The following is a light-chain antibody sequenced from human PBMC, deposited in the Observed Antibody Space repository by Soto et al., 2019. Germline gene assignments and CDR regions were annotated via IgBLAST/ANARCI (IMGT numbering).Light chain of an antibody. CDR3: SSWDVSLEAWV. Sequence: QSVLIQPPSASGTPGQRVTISCSGSSSNIGSNTVNWFQQVPGMAPRLLIYNDSQRPSGVPDRFCGSRSGTSASLAISGLPSYDEADFYSSSWDVSLEAWVFGGGTKLTVL. V-gene: IGLV1-44*01. CDR2: NDS. CDR1: SSNIGSNT. J-gene: IGLJ3*02.